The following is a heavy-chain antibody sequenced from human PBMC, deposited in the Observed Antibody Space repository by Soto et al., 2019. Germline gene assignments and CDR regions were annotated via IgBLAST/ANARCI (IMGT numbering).Heavy chain of an antibody. CDR1: GFTFSNYW. CDR3: ARRTNGYFAY. V-gene: IGHV3-7*03. Sequence: GGSLRLSCAASGFTFSNYWMSWVRQAPGKGLEWVANIKEDANEKYYTDSVRGRFTISRDNSKNTLYLEMNSLRAEDTAVYYCARRTNGYFAYWGQGALVTVSS. D-gene: IGHD2-8*01. J-gene: IGHJ4*02. CDR2: IKEDANEK.